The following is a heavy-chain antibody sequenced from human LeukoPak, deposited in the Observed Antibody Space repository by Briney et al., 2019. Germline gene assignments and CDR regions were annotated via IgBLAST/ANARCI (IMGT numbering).Heavy chain of an antibody. Sequence: SETLSLTCTVSGGSISSYYWSWIRQPAGKGLEWIGYIYYSGSTNYNPSLKSRVTISVDTSKDQFSLKLSSVTAADTAVYYCARSIVVVPAAPFDPWGQGTLVTVSS. CDR1: GGSISSYY. D-gene: IGHD2-2*01. CDR3: ARSIVVVPAAPFDP. CDR2: IYYSGST. J-gene: IGHJ5*02. V-gene: IGHV4-59*01.